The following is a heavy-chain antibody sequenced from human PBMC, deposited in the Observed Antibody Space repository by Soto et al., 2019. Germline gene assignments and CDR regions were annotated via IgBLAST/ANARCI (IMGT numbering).Heavy chain of an antibody. J-gene: IGHJ6*02. D-gene: IGHD1-1*01. CDR1: GFTFTSYA. CDR3: ATPLAPNRAKRNHYYYYYGMDV. V-gene: IGHV3-23*01. CDR2: ISGSGGST. Sequence: GVSLRLSCAASGFTFTSYAMSWVRQAPGKGLEWVSAISGSGGSTYYADSVTGRFTISRDNSKNPLYLQMTSLRAEDTAVYYCATPLAPNRAKRNHYYYYYGMDVWGQGTTVTVAS.